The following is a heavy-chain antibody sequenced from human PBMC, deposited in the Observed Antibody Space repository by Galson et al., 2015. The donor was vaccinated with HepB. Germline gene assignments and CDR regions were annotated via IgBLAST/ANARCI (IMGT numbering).Heavy chain of an antibody. CDR1: GFTFSSYA. Sequence: SLRLSCAASGFTFSSYAMSWVRQAPGKGLEWVSTISGSGSTTYYADSVKGRFTISRDNSENTLCLQMNSLRAEDTAVYYCAKDRNSNYNWYFDLWGRGTLVTVSS. CDR2: ISGSGSTT. J-gene: IGHJ2*01. V-gene: IGHV3-23*01. D-gene: IGHD4-11*01. CDR3: AKDRNSNYNWYFDL.